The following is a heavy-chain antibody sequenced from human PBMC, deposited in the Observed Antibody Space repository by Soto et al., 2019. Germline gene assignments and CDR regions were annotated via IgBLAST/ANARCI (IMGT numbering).Heavy chain of an antibody. J-gene: IGHJ6*03. V-gene: IGHV3-33*01. D-gene: IGHD3-16*01. Sequence: GGSLRLSCAASGFTFSSYGMHWVRQAPGKGLEWVAVIWYDGSNKYYADSVKGRFTISRDNSKNTLYLQMNSLRAEDTAVYYCAREKVTLNYYYYYMDVWGKGTTVTVSS. CDR2: IWYDGSNK. CDR1: GFTFSSYG. CDR3: AREKVTLNYYYYYMDV.